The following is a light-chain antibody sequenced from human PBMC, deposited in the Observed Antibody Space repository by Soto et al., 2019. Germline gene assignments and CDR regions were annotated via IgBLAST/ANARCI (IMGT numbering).Light chain of an antibody. V-gene: IGLV1-44*01. CDR2: SNN. CDR1: SSNIGSNT. J-gene: IGLJ2*01. Sequence: QSVLPQPPSASGTPGQRVTISCSGSSSNIGSNTVNWYQQLPGTAPKLLIYSNNQRPSGVPDRFSGSKSGTSASLAISGLQSEDEADYYCAAWDDSLNGVVFIGGTKLT. CDR3: AAWDDSLNGVV.